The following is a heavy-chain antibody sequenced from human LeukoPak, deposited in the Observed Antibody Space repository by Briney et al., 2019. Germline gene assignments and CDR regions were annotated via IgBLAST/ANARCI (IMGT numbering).Heavy chain of an antibody. V-gene: IGHV3-30*18. CDR1: GFTFSSYD. CDR3: AKDQQDSWYILYYFDY. J-gene: IGHJ4*02. CDR2: ISYDGSNK. D-gene: IGHD6-13*01. Sequence: GGSLRLSCAASGFTFSSYDMHWVRQAPGKGLEWVAVISYDGSNKYYADSVKGRFTISRDNSKNTLYLQMNSLRAEDTAVYYCAKDQQDSWYILYYFDYWGQGTLVTVSS.